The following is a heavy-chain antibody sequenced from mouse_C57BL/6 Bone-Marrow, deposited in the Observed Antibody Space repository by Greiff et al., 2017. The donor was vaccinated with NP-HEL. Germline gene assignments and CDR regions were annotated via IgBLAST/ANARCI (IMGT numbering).Heavy chain of an antibody. J-gene: IGHJ3*01. Sequence: VKLMESGPELVKPGASVKISCKASGYAFSSSWMNWVKQRPGKGLEWIGRIYPGDGDTNYNGKFKGKATLTADKSSSTAYMQLSSLTSEDSAVYFCARHYFWFAYWGQGTLVTVSA. CDR1: GYAFSSSW. CDR3: ARHYFWFAY. V-gene: IGHV1-82*01. D-gene: IGHD1-1*02. CDR2: IYPGDGDT.